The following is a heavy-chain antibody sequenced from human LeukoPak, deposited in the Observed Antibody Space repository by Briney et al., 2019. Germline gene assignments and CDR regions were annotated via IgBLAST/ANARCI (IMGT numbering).Heavy chain of an antibody. CDR2: LSAAGDTT. J-gene: IGHJ4*02. CDR3: ARLTGFAIAAAATDY. Sequence: GGSLRLSCAASGFTFSSYAMSWVRQAPGKGLEWVSGLSAAGDTTYYADSVQGRFTISRDNAKNSLYLQMNSLRAEDTALYYCARLTGFAIAAAATDYWGQGTLVTVSS. CDR1: GFTFSSYA. D-gene: IGHD6-13*01. V-gene: IGHV3-23*01.